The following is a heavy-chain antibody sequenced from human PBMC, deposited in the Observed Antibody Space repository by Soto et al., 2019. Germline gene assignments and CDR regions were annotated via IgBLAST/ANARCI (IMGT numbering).Heavy chain of an antibody. J-gene: IGHJ4*02. Sequence: ASVKVSCKASGYTFTSSGISCVRQAPGQGLEWMGWISTDNGNTNYAQHLQDRVTITRDRSMSTAYMELSSLRSEDTAMYYCASEDYGGGDYWGQGTLVTVSS. CDR3: ASEDYGGGDY. V-gene: IGHV1-18*01. CDR2: ISTDNGNT. D-gene: IGHD4-17*01. CDR1: GYTFTSSG.